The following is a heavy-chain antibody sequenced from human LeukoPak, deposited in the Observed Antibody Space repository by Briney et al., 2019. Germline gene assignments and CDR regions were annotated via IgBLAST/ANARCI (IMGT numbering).Heavy chain of an antibody. V-gene: IGHV3-23*01. Sequence: PGGSLRLSCAASGFTFSSCAMSWVRQAPGKGLEWVSAISGSGGSTYYADSVKGRFTISRDNSKNTLYLQMNSLRAEDTAVYYCAKEGQLRNRGYSGYVSAYYFDYWGQGTLSPSPQ. J-gene: IGHJ4*02. D-gene: IGHD5-12*01. CDR3: AKEGQLRNRGYSGYVSAYYFDY. CDR2: ISGSGGST. CDR1: GFTFSSCA.